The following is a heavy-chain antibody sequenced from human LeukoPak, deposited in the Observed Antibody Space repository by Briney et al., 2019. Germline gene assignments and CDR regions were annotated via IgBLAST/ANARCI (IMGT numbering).Heavy chain of an antibody. D-gene: IGHD6-13*01. CDR2: IKQDGSEK. J-gene: IGHJ4*02. V-gene: IGHV3-7*01. CDR3: ARDRVATSSSPFDY. Sequence: GGSLRLSCAASGFIFSNFWMTWVRQAPGKGLEWVANIKQDGSEKYYVDSVKGRFTISRDNAKNSLYLQMNSLRAEDTAVYYCARDRVATSSSPFDYWGQGTLVTVSS. CDR1: GFIFSNFW.